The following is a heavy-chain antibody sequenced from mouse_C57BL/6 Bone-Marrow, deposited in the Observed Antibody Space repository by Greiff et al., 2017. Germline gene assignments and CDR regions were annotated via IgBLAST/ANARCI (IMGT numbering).Heavy chain of an antibody. J-gene: IGHJ3*01. CDR1: GYTFTSYG. CDR3: ARGGTTARFAD. CDR2: IYPRRGNT. V-gene: IGHV1-81*01. Sequence: QVQLQQSGAELARPGASVKLSCKASGYTFTSYGISWVKQRTGQGLEWIGEIYPRRGNTYYNEKFKGKATLTADKSSSTAYMELRSLTSEDSAVYFCARGGTTARFADWGQGTLVTVSA. D-gene: IGHD1-2*01.